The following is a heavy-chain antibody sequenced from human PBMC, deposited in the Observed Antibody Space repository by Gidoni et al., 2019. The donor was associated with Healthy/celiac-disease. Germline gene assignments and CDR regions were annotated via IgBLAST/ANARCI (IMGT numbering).Heavy chain of an antibody. J-gene: IGHJ6*03. Sequence: QLQLQESGPGLVKPSETLSLTCPVSGGSISSSCYYWGWCRQPPGKGLEGIGSIYYSGSTYYNPSLKSRVTISVDTSKNQFSLKLSAVTAADTAVYYCARHPHFVEHYYYYYMDVWGKGTTVTVSS. V-gene: IGHV4-39*01. CDR3: ARHPHFVEHYYYYYMDV. D-gene: IGHD3-16*02. CDR1: GGSISSSCYY. CDR2: IYYSGST.